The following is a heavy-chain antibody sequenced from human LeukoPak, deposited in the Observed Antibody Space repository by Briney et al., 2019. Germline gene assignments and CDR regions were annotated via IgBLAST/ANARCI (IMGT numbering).Heavy chain of an antibody. CDR1: GFTVSSNY. J-gene: IGHJ4*02. D-gene: IGHD6-13*01. CDR3: ARDLVDSSSWQLFFDC. Sequence: PGGSLRLSCAASGFTVSSNYMSWVRQAPGKGLEWVSSISSSSSYIYYADSVKGRFTISRDNAKNSLYLQMNSLRAEDTAVYYCARDLVDSSSWQLFFDCWGQGTLVTVSS. CDR2: ISSSSSYI. V-gene: IGHV3-21*01.